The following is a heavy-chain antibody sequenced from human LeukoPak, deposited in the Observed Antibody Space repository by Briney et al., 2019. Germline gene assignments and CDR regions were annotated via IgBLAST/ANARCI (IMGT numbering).Heavy chain of an antibody. J-gene: IGHJ4*02. CDR1: GYTFTTYG. CDR3: AREESGLGDY. CDR2: TSTYDGGT. V-gene: IGHV1-18*01. D-gene: IGHD6-19*01. Sequence: ASVKVSCKASGYTFTTYGINWVRQAPGQGLEWMGWTSTYDGGTNYAQKFRDRVTMLRDTSTSTAYMELRSLRSDDTAVYYCAREESGLGDYWGQGTLVTVSS.